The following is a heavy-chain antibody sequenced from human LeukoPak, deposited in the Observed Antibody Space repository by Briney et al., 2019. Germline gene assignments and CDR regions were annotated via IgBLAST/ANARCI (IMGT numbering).Heavy chain of an antibody. CDR1: GFTFSDYY. CDR3: ARTDSYGYG. CDR2: SSTSGSTI. J-gene: IGHJ4*02. D-gene: IGHD5-18*01. Sequence: GGSLRLSCAASGFTFSDYYMSWVRQAPGKGLEWVSYSSTSGSTINYADSVRGRFTISRDNAKNSLYLQMNSLRAEDTAVYYCARTDSYGYGWGQGTLVTVSS. V-gene: IGHV3-11*04.